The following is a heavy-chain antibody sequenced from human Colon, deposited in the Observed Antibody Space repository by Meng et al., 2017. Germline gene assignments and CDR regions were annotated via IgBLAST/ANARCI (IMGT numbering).Heavy chain of an antibody. V-gene: IGHV7-4-1*02. J-gene: IGHJ4*02. CDR3: VRDVPDGDISLFDS. CDR1: GYSLRSYA. Sequence: QVQLVQSGSELKKPGASVKVSCKASGYSLRSYAVNWLQQAPGPGLEWMGWINPSTAHPTYAQDFTGRFVFSLDISVNTAYLQINSLKAEDTAIYYCVRDVPDGDISLFDSWGQGTLVTVSS. D-gene: IGHD2-21*02. CDR2: INPSTAHP.